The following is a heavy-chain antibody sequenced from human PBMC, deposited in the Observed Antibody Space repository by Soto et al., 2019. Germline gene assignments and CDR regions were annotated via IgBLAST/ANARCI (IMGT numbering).Heavy chain of an antibody. J-gene: IGHJ6*02. CDR3: ARANPTKYYDYVWGDYRRGGMDV. CDR2: ILPLSGTT. CDR1: GGTFSAYA. D-gene: IGHD3-16*02. Sequence: QLQLVQSGAEVKKPGSSVKVSCKASGGTFSAYAISWVRQAPGQGLEWMGGILPLSGTTNYTQRFQGRVTISADKSTSTAYRERSSLRSEDTAVYYCARANPTKYYDYVWGDYRRGGMDVWGQGTTVTVSS. V-gene: IGHV1-69*06.